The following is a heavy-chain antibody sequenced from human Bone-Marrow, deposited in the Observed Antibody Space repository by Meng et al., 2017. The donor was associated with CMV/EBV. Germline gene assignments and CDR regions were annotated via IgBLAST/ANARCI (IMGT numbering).Heavy chain of an antibody. D-gene: IGHD1-1*01. CDR1: GGSISGGGCY. CDR3: EAQGPGISW. Sequence: LTCTVSGGSISGGGCYWSWIRQHPGKGLEWIGYIYYSGSTYYNPSLKSRVTISVDTSKNQFSLKLSSVTAADTAVYYCEAQGPGISWWGQGTLVTVSS. V-gene: IGHV4-31*03. J-gene: IGHJ4*02. CDR2: IYYSGST.